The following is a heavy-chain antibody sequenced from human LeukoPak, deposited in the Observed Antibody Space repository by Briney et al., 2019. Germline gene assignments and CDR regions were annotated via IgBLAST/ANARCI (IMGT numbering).Heavy chain of an antibody. CDR1: GFTFSSYG. D-gene: IGHD3-10*01. V-gene: IGHV3-23*01. CDR2: ISGSGGST. Sequence: GGSLRLSCAASGFTFSSYGMSWVRQAPGKGLEWVSAISGSGGSTYYADSVKGRFTISRDNSKNTLYLQMNSLRAEDTAVYYCAKARPLGITMVRGVIDYWGQGTLVTVS. CDR3: AKARPLGITMVRGVIDY. J-gene: IGHJ4*02.